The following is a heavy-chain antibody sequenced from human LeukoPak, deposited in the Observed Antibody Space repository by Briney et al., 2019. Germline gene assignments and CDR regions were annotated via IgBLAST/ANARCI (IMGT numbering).Heavy chain of an antibody. CDR1: GFTFSDYY. D-gene: IGHD3-22*01. V-gene: IGHV3-11*01. J-gene: IGHJ4*02. CDR2: ISSSGSTI. CDR3: ARAGRYYDSSGSFDY. Sequence: PGGSLRLSCAASGFTFSDYYMSWIRQAPGKGLEWASYISSSGSTIYYADSVKGRFTISRDNAKNSLYLQMNSLRAEDTAVYYCARAGRYYDSSGSFDYWGQGTLVTVSS.